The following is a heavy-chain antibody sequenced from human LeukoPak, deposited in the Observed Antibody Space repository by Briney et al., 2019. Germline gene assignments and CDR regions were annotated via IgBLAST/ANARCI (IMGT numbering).Heavy chain of an antibody. Sequence: ASVKVSCKASGYTFTSYDINWVRQAPGQGLEWMGWMNPNSGNTGYAQKFQGRVTMTRNTSISTAYMELSSLRSEDTAVYYCATVVVVAARAFDYWGQGTLVTVSS. CDR2: MNPNSGNT. J-gene: IGHJ4*02. D-gene: IGHD2-15*01. CDR1: GYTFTSYD. CDR3: ATVVVVAARAFDY. V-gene: IGHV1-8*01.